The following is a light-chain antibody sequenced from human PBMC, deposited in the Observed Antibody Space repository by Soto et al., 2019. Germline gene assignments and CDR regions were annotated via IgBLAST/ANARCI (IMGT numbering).Light chain of an antibody. V-gene: IGKV1-5*03. CDR2: KAS. J-gene: IGKJ1*01. CDR3: QQFYRYPWT. Sequence: DIQMTQSPSTLSASVGDRVTITCRASQSVDTCLAWYQQKPGKAPHLLIYKASSLETGVPSRCSGSGSVTDFTLTISSLQPDDFATYYCQQFYRYPWTFGRGTKVEIK. CDR1: QSVDTC.